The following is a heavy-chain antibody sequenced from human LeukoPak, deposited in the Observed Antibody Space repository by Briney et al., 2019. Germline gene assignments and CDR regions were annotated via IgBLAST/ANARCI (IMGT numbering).Heavy chain of an antibody. CDR3: AKAPRMATIYYFDY. CDR1: GFTFSSYA. V-gene: IGHV3-23*01. Sequence: GGSLRLSCAASGFTFSSYAMSWVRQAPGKGLEWVSAISGSGGSTYYADSVKGRFTISRDNSENTLYLQMNSLRAEDTAVYYCAKAPRMATIYYFDYWGQGTLVTVSS. J-gene: IGHJ4*02. D-gene: IGHD5-24*01. CDR2: ISGSGGST.